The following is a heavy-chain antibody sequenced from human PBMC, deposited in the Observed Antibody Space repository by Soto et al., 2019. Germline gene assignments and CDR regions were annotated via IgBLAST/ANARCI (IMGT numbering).Heavy chain of an antibody. D-gene: IGHD2-2*01. J-gene: IGHJ5*02. CDR2: IYYSGST. Sequence: QLQLQESGPGLVKPSETLSLTCTVSGGSISSSSYYWGWIRQPPGKGLEWIGSIYYSGSTYYNPSLKMRITISVDTAKNQFSLKRSSVTAADTAVYYCARVKVAPAAITGWFDPWGQGTLVTVSS. CDR1: GGSISSSSYY. CDR3: ARVKVAPAAITGWFDP. V-gene: IGHV4-39*01.